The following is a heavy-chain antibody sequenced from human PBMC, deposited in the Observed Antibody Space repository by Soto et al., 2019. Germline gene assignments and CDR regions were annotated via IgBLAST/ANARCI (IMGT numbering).Heavy chain of an antibody. Sequence: QVQLVQSGAEVKKPGSSVKVSCKASGGTFSSYAISWVRQAPGQGLEWMGGIIPIFGTANYAQKFQGRVTIXAXXSTSTASMELSSLRSEDTAVYYCAIARWPRVYFQHWGQGTLVTVSS. CDR3: AIARWPRVYFQH. CDR2: IIPIFGTA. V-gene: IGHV1-69*12. J-gene: IGHJ1*01. D-gene: IGHD4-17*01. CDR1: GGTFSSYA.